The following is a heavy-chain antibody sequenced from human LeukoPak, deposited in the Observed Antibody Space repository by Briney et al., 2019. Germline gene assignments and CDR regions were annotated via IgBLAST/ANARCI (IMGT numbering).Heavy chain of an antibody. D-gene: IGHD5-12*01. CDR3: ARGRSGTDGYSGYGREFDS. V-gene: IGHV4-59*01. CDR1: GGSISIYY. J-gene: IGHJ4*02. CDR2: IYYSGST. Sequence: SETLSLTCTVSGGSISIYYWSWIRQPPGKGLEWIGYIYYSGSTNYNPSLKSRVTISVDTSKNQFSLKLSSVTAADTAVYYCARGRSGTDGYSGYGREFDSWGQGTLVTVSS.